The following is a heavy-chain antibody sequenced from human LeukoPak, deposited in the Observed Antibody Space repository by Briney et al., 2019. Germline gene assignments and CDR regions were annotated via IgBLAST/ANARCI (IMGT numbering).Heavy chain of an antibody. V-gene: IGHV3-30*02. J-gene: IGHJ4*02. D-gene: IGHD3-22*01. CDR1: GFTFSSFA. Sequence: GGSLRLSCAASGFTFSSFAMHWVRQAPGKGLEWVASIWFDASNKYYADSVKGRFTISRDNSKNTLYLQMNSLRPEDTAVYYCAKVLSKGGGYYLTDYWGQGTLVTVSS. CDR2: IWFDASNK. CDR3: AKVLSKGGGYYLTDY.